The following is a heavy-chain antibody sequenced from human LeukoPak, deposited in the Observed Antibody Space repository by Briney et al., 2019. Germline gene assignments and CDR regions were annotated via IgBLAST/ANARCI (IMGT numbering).Heavy chain of an antibody. V-gene: IGHV1-69*05. CDR1: GGTFSSYA. Sequence: SVKVSCKASGGTFSSYAISWVRQAPGQGLEWMGGTIPIFGTANYAQKFQGRVTITTDESTSTAYMELSSLRSEDTAVYYCARTMYSSGWFFDYWGQGTLVTVSS. CDR3: ARTMYSSGWFFDY. D-gene: IGHD6-19*01. CDR2: TIPIFGTA. J-gene: IGHJ4*02.